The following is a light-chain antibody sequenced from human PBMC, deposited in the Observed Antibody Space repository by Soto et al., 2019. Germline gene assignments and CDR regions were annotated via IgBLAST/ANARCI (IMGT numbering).Light chain of an antibody. CDR3: SSFTSSRTYV. CDR1: SSDVGGYNY. CDR2: EVS. J-gene: IGLJ1*01. V-gene: IGLV2-14*01. Sequence: QSALAQPASVSGSPGQSITISCTGTSSDVGGYNYVSWYQQHPGKAPKLIICEVSNRPSGVSNRFSGFKSGNTASLAISGLQTEDEADYYCSSFTSSRTYVFGTGTKVTVL.